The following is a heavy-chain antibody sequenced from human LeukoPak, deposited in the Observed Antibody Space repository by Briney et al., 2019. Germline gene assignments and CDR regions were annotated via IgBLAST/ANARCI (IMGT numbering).Heavy chain of an antibody. V-gene: IGHV3-7*01. CDR3: VVDRGAR. Sequence: GRSLRLSCAASGSTFSGSYMGWVRQAPGKGLEWVALMRLAGSVTYYVESVKVRFTISRDNTNNLLYLQMNNLRGEYTAVYYCVVDRGARGGQGTLVTGSS. CDR1: GSTFSGSY. J-gene: IGHJ4*02. CDR2: MRLAGSVT. D-gene: IGHD2-15*01.